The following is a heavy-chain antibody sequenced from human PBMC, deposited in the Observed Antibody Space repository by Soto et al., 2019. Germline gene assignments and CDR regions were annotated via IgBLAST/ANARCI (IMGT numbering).Heavy chain of an antibody. CDR2: ISAYNGNT. D-gene: IGHD2-2*01. CDR3: ARDPSIVVVTAAPNLDY. Sequence: ASVKVSCKASGYTFTSYGISWLRQAPGQGLEWMGWISAYNGNTNYAQKLQGRVTMTTDTSTSTAYMELRSLRSDDTAVYYCARDPSIVVVTAAPNLDYWGQGTLVTVSS. CDR1: GYTFTSYG. V-gene: IGHV1-18*01. J-gene: IGHJ4*02.